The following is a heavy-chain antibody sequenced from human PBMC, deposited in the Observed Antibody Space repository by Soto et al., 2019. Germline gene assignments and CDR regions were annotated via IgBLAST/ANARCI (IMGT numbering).Heavy chain of an antibody. CDR2: LYYGGIS. D-gene: IGHD6-13*01. Sequence: PSETLSLTCTVSGGSLSTYYWSWIRQPPGKGLEWMGYLYYGGISYYNPSLKSRLTISEDTSKNQFSLKLNSVTTADTAVYYCAGGSSWDWFDPWGQGTPVTVYS. CDR3: AGGSSWDWFDP. CDR1: GGSLSTYY. V-gene: IGHV4-59*01. J-gene: IGHJ5*02.